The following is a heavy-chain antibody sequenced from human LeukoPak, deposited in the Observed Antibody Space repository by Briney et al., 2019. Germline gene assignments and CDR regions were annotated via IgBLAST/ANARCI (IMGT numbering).Heavy chain of an antibody. J-gene: IGHJ3*02. V-gene: IGHV3-23*01. CDR3: AKDRAYTGSPRAFDI. CDR1: GSSFSTYA. D-gene: IGHD1-26*01. CDR2: ISGGGSST. Sequence: GASLRLSCAASGSSFSTYAMSWVRQAPGKGLDWVSGISGGGSSTYYADSVKGRFTISRDNSKNTLYLQMSSLRAEDTAVYYCAKDRAYTGSPRAFDIWGQGTMVTVSS.